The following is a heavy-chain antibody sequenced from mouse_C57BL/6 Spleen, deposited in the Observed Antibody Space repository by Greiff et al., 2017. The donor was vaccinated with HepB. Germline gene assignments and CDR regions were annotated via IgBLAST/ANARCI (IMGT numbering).Heavy chain of an antibody. V-gene: IGHV3-6*01. J-gene: IGHJ2*01. Sequence: EVQLVESGPGLVKPSQSLSLTCSVTGYSITSGYYWNWIRQFPGNKLEWMGYISYDGSNNYNPSLKNRISITRDTSKNQFFLKLNSVTTEDTATYYCAREGDYYGSRRGDYWGQGTTLTVSS. CDR3: AREGDYYGSRRGDY. D-gene: IGHD1-1*01. CDR1: GYSITSGYY. CDR2: ISYDGSN.